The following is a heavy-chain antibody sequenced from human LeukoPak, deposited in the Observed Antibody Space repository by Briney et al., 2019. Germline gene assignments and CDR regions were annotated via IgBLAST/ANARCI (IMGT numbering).Heavy chain of an antibody. CDR1: GFTSSNYW. CDR3: VRDTGGSGSYPDY. V-gene: IGHV3-7*01. Sequence: GGSLRLSCAASGFTSSNYWMTWVRQAPGKRLEWVANIKGDGSEKYYVDSLRGRSTISRDNAKKSLYLQVDSLRVGDTAVYYCVRDTGGSGSYPDYWGQGTLVTVSS. J-gene: IGHJ4*02. CDR2: IKGDGSEK. D-gene: IGHD1-26*01.